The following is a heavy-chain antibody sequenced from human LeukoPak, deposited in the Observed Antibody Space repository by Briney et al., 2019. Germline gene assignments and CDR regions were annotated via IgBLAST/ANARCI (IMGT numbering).Heavy chain of an antibody. Sequence: GGSLRLSCAASGFTFNSYVMHWVRQAPGKGLEWVSAISGSGGSTYYADSVKGRFTISRDNSKNTLYLQMNSLRAEDTAVYYCAKHSDYYGSGLGSHFDYWGQGTLVTVSS. CDR1: GFTFNSYV. D-gene: IGHD3-10*01. CDR3: AKHSDYYGSGLGSHFDY. V-gene: IGHV3-23*01. J-gene: IGHJ4*02. CDR2: ISGSGGST.